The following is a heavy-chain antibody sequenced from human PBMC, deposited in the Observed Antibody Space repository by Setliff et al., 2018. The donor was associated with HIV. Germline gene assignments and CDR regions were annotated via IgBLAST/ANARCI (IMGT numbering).Heavy chain of an antibody. V-gene: IGHV1-18*01. CDR3: ARVPLSSPSRPGGYFDY. CDR2: INIDSGHT. CDR1: GYSFTAYG. D-gene: IGHD3-16*01. Sequence: ASVKVSCKASGYSFTAYGISWVRQAPGQGFEWMGWINIDSGHTNFAQKFQDRVTVTTDTSTNTTYMELRGLRSDDTAVYYCARVPLSSPSRPGGYFDYWGQGTLVTVSS. J-gene: IGHJ4*02.